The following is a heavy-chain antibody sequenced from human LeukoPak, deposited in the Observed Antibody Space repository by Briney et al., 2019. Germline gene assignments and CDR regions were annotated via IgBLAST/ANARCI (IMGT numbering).Heavy chain of an antibody. J-gene: IGHJ4*02. CDR2: IRYDGSNK. Sequence: GGSLRLSCAASGFTFSDYYMSWIRQAPGKGLEWVAFIRYDGSNKYYADSVKGRFTISRDNSKNTLYLQMNSLRAEDTAVYYCAKDHRAYCGGDCVDFDYWGQGTLVTVSS. CDR1: GFTFSDYY. D-gene: IGHD2-21*02. CDR3: AKDHRAYCGGDCVDFDY. V-gene: IGHV3-30*02.